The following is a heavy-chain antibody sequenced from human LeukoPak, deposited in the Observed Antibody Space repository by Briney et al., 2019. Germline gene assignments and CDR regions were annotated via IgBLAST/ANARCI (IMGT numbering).Heavy chain of an antibody. V-gene: IGHV3-53*04. CDR2: IYSGGST. CDR1: GFNFKNYV. Sequence: GGSLRLSCAASGFNFKNYVLSWVRQAPGKGLEWVSVIYSGGSTYYADSVKGRFTISRHNSKNTLYLQMNSLRAEDTAVYYCAREYYYDSSGYYYAPWGQGTLVTVSS. J-gene: IGHJ5*02. CDR3: AREYYYDSSGYYYAP. D-gene: IGHD3-22*01.